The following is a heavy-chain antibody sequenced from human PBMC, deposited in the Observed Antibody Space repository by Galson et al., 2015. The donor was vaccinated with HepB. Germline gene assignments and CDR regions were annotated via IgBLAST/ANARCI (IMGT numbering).Heavy chain of an antibody. CDR2: IDPSDSYT. V-gene: IGHV5-10-1*01. D-gene: IGHD5-18*01. CDR1: GYSFTSYW. Sequence: SGAEVKKPGESLRISCKGSGYSFTSYWISWVRQMPGKGLEWMGRIDPSDSYTNYSPSFQGHVTISADKSISTAYLQWSSLKASDTAMYYCARLMDTAMVTYYYGMDVWGQGTTVTVSS. J-gene: IGHJ6*02. CDR3: ARLMDTAMVTYYYGMDV.